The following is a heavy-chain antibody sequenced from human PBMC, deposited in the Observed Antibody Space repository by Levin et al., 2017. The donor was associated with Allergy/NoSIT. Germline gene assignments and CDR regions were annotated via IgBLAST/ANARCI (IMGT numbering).Heavy chain of an antibody. J-gene: IGHJ5*02. V-gene: IGHV4-61*01. Sequence: SETLSLTCTVSGGXVSSGTYYWTWISRTPGKGLELIGYIYYSGSTNYNPSLKSRVTISVDTSKNQFSLKLSSVTAADTAVYYCARWYYYDSGSRRFDPWGQGTLVTVSS. CDR2: IYYSGST. D-gene: IGHD3-10*01. CDR1: GGXVSSGTYY. CDR3: ARWYYYDSGSRRFDP.